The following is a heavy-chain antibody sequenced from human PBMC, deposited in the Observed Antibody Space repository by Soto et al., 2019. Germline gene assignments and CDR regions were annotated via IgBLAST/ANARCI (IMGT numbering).Heavy chain of an antibody. Sequence: QVQLVQSGAEVKKPGASVKVSCKTSGYTFTSYAVHWARQAPGQRLEWMGWINAGNGNTEYSQKFQDRVTFTRDTSASTAHMELSSLRSEDTAVYYCVAVDYGDYWGQGTLVTVSS. V-gene: IGHV1-3*01. CDR3: VAVDYGDY. D-gene: IGHD6-19*01. CDR1: GYTFTSYA. CDR2: INAGNGNT. J-gene: IGHJ4*02.